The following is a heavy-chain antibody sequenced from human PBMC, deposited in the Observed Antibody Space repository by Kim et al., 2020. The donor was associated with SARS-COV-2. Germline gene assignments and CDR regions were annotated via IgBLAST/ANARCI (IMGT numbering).Heavy chain of an antibody. Sequence: DGNEKYYVDAVKGRFTISRDNAKNSLYLQMNSLRAEDTAVYYCARDQTGCWGRGTLVTVSS. D-gene: IGHD6-19*01. V-gene: IGHV3-7*03. CDR2: DGNEK. CDR3: ARDQTGC. J-gene: IGHJ2*01.